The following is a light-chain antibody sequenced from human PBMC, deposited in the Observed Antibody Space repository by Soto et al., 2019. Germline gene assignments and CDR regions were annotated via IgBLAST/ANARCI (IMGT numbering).Light chain of an antibody. J-gene: IGLJ1*01. V-gene: IGLV2-8*01. CDR1: KNDIGVYDF. Sequence: QSVLTQPPSASGSRGQSVTISWTGTKNDIGVYDFVSWYQHHPGKAPRLIIYEVVQRPSGVPDRFSGSKSGNTASLTVSGLQAVDEADYFCKSYAGSNTYVFGRGTKVTVL. CDR3: KSYAGSNTYV. CDR2: EVV.